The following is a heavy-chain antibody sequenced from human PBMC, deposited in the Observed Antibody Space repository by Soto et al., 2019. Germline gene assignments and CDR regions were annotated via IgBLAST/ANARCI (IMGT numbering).Heavy chain of an antibody. V-gene: IGHV3-23*01. CDR3: EKDDQFTY. J-gene: IGHJ4*02. CDR1: GFTFSSYA. Sequence: EVQLLESGGGLVQPGGSLRLSCAASGFTFSSYAMGWVRQAPGKGLEWVSVISASGNSTYYADSVKGRFAISRDNSKNTHYLQMNSLRAEDTAVYYCEKDDQFTYWGQGTLVTVSS. CDR2: ISASGNST.